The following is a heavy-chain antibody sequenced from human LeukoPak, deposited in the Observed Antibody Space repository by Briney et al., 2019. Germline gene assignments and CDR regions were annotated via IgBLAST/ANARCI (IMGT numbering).Heavy chain of an antibody. J-gene: IGHJ4*02. CDR3: AKALSATVTTRPDY. CDR1: GFTFSSYG. D-gene: IGHD4-17*01. V-gene: IGHV3-30*02. Sequence: GGSLRLSCAASGFTFSSYGMHWVRQAPGKGLEWVAFIRYDGSNKYYADSVKGRFTISRDNSKNTLYLQMNSLRAEDTAVYYCAKALSATVTTRPDYWGQGTLVTVSS. CDR2: IRYDGSNK.